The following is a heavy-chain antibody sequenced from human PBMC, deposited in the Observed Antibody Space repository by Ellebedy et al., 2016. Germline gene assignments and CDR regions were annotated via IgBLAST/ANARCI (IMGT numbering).Heavy chain of an antibody. CDR1: GFTFSNNA. CDR3: ARGSGDYVGDY. V-gene: IGHV3-11*06. J-gene: IGHJ4*02. Sequence: GGSLRLXXTASGFTFSNNAMAWIRQAPGKGLGWVSGVSGSGGDTLYADSVKGRFTISRDNAKNSLYLEMNSLRVEDTAVYYCARGSGDYVGDYWGQGTLVTVSS. D-gene: IGHD1-26*01. CDR2: VSGSGGDT.